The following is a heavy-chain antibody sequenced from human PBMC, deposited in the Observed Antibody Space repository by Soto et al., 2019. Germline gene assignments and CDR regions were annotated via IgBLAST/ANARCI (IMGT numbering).Heavy chain of an antibody. Sequence: GGSLRLSCAASGFTFSSYSMNWIRRAPGKGLEWVSYISSSGSTIYYADSVKGRFTISRDNAKNSLYLQMNSLRAEDTAVYYCARVGAAGMDVWGQGTTVTVSS. CDR2: ISSSGSTI. V-gene: IGHV3-48*04. D-gene: IGHD6-25*01. CDR3: ARVGAAGMDV. CDR1: GFTFSSYS. J-gene: IGHJ6*02.